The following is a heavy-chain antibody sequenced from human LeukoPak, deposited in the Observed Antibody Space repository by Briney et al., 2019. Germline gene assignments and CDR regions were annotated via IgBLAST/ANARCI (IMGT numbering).Heavy chain of an antibody. CDR2: ISSSSSYI. D-gene: IGHD2-2*01. J-gene: IGHJ5*02. CDR1: GFTFSIYC. CDR3: ARGVEVVAAADNWFDP. V-gene: IGHV3-21*01. Sequence: GGSLRLSCAASGFTFSIYCMNWVRQASGRGLEWVSSISSSSSYIYYADSVKGRFTISRYNDKHSLYLQMNSLRAEDTAVYYCARGVEVVAAADNWFDPWGQGTLVTVSS.